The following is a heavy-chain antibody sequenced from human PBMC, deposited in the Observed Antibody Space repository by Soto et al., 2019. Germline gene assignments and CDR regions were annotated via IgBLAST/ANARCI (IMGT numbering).Heavy chain of an antibody. CDR1: GYTFTTYA. V-gene: IGHV1-3*01. CDR3: AGEKLGYCSSTSCYANV. D-gene: IGHD2-2*01. J-gene: IGHJ6*04. CDR2: INAGNGKT. Sequence: GASVKVSCKASGYTFTTYAMYWVRQAPGQRLEWMGWINAGNGKTKYSQKFQGRVTIIRDTSASTAYMELRSLRSDDTAVYYCAGEKLGYCSSTSCYANVWGKGTTVTVSS.